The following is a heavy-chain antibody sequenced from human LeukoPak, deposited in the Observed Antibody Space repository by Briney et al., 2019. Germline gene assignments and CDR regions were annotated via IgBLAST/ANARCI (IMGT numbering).Heavy chain of an antibody. D-gene: IGHD1-26*01. Sequence: GGSMRLSCAASGFTVSSNYMSWVRQASGKGLEWVSVIYSGGSTYYADSVKGRFTISRDNSKNTLYLQMNSLRAEDTAVYYCARGGVGPTTNWFDPWGQGTLVTVSS. CDR3: ARGGVGPTTNWFDP. CDR2: IYSGGST. CDR1: GFTVSSNY. V-gene: IGHV3-66*01. J-gene: IGHJ5*02.